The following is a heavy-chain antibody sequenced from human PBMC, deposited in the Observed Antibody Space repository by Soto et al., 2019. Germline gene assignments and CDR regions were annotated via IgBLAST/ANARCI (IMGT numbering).Heavy chain of an antibody. J-gene: IGHJ3*02. D-gene: IGHD3-9*01. CDR2: IHYSGST. V-gene: IGHV4-59*08. CDR3: ARHEGNYDILTGYYWSAFDI. CDR1: GGSISSYY. Sequence: SETLSLTCTVSGGSISSYYWNWIRQPPGKGLEWIGYIHYSGSTSYNPSLKSRVTMSVDTSKNQFSLKLSSVTAADTAVYYCARHEGNYDILTGYYWSAFDIWGQGTMVTVSS.